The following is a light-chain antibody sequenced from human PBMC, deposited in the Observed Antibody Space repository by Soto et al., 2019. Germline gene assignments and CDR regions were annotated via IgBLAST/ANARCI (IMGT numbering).Light chain of an antibody. J-gene: IGKJ2*01. Sequence: EIVLTQSPGTLSLSPGERATLSCRASQSVSSSYLAWYQQKPGQAPRLLIYGESSRATGIPDRFNGSGSGTDFTLTISRLETEDFAGYYCQQYGSSPYTFGQGTKLEIK. CDR3: QQYGSSPYT. V-gene: IGKV3-20*01. CDR1: QSVSSSY. CDR2: GES.